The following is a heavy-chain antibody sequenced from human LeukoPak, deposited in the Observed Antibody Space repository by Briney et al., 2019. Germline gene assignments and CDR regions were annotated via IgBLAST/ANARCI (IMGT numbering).Heavy chain of an antibody. CDR1: GYTFTSYA. CDR2: INAGNGNT. Sequence: ASVKVSCKASGYTFTSYAMHWVRQAPGQRLEWMGWINAGNGNTKYSQKFQGRVTITRDTSASTAYMELSSLRSEDTAVYYCARDAPEEDYGDYLLVYWGQGTLVTVSS. CDR3: ARDAPEEDYGDYLLVY. D-gene: IGHD4-17*01. J-gene: IGHJ4*02. V-gene: IGHV1-3*01.